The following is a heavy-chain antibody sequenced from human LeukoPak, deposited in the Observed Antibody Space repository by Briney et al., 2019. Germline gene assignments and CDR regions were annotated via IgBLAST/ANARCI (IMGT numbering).Heavy chain of an antibody. D-gene: IGHD5-18*01. CDR2: ITANGGTT. V-gene: IGHV3-23*01. CDR3: ANDLGWIQLNLG. Sequence: GRSLRLSCAASGFTFSSYGMHWVRQAPGKGLEWVSGITANGGTTYYADSVKGRFTISRDNSKNTVYLQMNSLRAEDTAVYYCANDLGWIQLNLGRGQGTLVTVSS. CDR1: GFTFSSYG. J-gene: IGHJ4*02.